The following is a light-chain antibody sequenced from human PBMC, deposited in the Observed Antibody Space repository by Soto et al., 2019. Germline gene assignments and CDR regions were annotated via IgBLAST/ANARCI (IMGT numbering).Light chain of an antibody. J-gene: IGLJ3*02. CDR2: EVN. V-gene: IGLV2-8*01. CDR3: TSYGGRDNLM. Sequence: QSALTQPPSASGSPGQSVTISCTGTSSDIGAYNYVSWFQQHPGEAPKLIISEVNKRPSGVPDRFSGSKSGNTASLTVSGLQAEDEADCYCTSYGGRDNLMFGGGTQLTVL. CDR1: SSDIGAYNY.